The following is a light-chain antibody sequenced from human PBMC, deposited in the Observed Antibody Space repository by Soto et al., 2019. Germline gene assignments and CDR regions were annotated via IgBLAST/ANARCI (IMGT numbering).Light chain of an antibody. CDR2: KAS. CDR1: QSISSW. V-gene: IGKV1-5*03. CDR3: QQYNSYPLT. J-gene: IGKJ4*01. Sequence: DIQMTQSPSTLSASVGDRVTITCRASQSISSWLAWYQQKPGKAPKLLIYKASSLESGVPSRFSGSGSGAAFTLTISSLQPDDFATYYCQQYNSYPLTFGGGTRWIS.